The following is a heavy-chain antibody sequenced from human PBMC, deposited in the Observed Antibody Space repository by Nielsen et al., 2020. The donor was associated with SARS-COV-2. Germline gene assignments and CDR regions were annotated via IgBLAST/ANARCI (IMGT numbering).Heavy chain of an antibody. Sequence: GSLRLSCAASGFTVSSNYMSWVRQAPGKGLEWIGEINHGGNTNYNPSVESRVTISVDTSKSHFSLHLTSVTAADTALYYCARGERSHYYGLDVWGQGTTVTVSS. V-gene: IGHV4-34*01. D-gene: IGHD6-6*01. CDR1: GFTVSSNY. CDR3: ARGERSHYYGLDV. CDR2: INHGGNT. J-gene: IGHJ6*02.